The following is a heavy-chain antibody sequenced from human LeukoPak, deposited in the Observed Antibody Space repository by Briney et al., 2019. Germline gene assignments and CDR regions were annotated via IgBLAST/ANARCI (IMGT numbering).Heavy chain of an antibody. CDR3: ARDSGWWRFDF. D-gene: IGHD6-13*01. V-gene: IGHV3-7*03. J-gene: IGHJ4*02. Sequence: GGSLRLSCAASGLNFSSRWMNWVRQAPGQGLEWVASIKEDGSEKHYVDSVKGRFTISRDDGKNSLYLQMNSLRAEDTAVYYCARDSGWWRFDFWGQGTLVTVSS. CDR2: IKEDGSEK. CDR1: GLNFSSRW.